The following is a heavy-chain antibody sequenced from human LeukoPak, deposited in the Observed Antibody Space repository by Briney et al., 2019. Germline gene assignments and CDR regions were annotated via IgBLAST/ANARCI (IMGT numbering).Heavy chain of an antibody. V-gene: IGHV3-23*01. D-gene: IGHD6-13*01. CDR1: GFTFSDYY. CDR2: ISGSGGTT. CDR3: AKGYSSSWHYFDY. Sequence: PGGSLRLSCAASGFTFSDYYMSWVRQAPGKGLEWVSTISGSGGTTYYADSVKGRFTISRDTSKNALSLQMNSLRAEDTAVYYCAKGYSSSWHYFDYWGQGTLVTVSS. J-gene: IGHJ4*02.